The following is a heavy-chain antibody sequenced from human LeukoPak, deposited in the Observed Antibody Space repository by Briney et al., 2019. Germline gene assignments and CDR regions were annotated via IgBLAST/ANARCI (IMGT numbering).Heavy chain of an antibody. CDR1: GFTFSSYA. V-gene: IGHV3-30-3*01. CDR2: ISYDGSNK. J-gene: IGHJ4*02. D-gene: IGHD4-11*01. Sequence: GRSLRLSCAASGFTFSSYAMHWVRQAPGKGLEWVAVISYDGSNKYYADSVKGRFTISRDNSKNTLYLQMNSLRAEDTAVYYCARDDYSNYYFDYWGQGTLVTVSS. CDR3: ARDDYSNYYFDY.